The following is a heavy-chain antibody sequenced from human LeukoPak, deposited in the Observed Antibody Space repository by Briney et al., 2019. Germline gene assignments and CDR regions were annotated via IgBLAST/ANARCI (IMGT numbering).Heavy chain of an antibody. CDR2: IYGGGST. CDR1: GFTVSSNY. V-gene: IGHV3-53*01. J-gene: IGHJ4*02. CDR3: AKGPRPGSSGYPNLDY. D-gene: IGHD3-22*01. Sequence: GGSLRLSCAASGFTVSSNYMNWVRRAPGKGLEWVSLIYGGGSTNSADSVKGRFTISRDSSKNTLYLQMSSLRVEDTAVYYCAKGPRPGSSGYPNLDYWGQGTLVTVSS.